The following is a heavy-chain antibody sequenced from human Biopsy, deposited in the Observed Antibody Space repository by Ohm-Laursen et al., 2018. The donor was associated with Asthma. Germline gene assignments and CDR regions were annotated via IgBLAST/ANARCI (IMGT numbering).Heavy chain of an antibody. V-gene: IGHV3-30*18. CDR1: GFTFSNYG. D-gene: IGHD1-26*01. CDR2: ILNDGNNK. J-gene: IGHJ4*02. CDR3: AKDVFPGWELRRGPDY. Sequence: SLRLSCTASGFTFSNYGMHWVRQAPGKGLDWVAVILNDGNNKYYVDSVKGRFTISRDNSKNTLYLQMNSLTVEDTAVYYCAKDVFPGWELRRGPDYWGQGTLVTVSS.